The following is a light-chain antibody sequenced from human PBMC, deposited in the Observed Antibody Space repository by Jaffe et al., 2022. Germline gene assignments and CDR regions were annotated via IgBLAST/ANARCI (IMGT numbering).Light chain of an antibody. J-gene: IGKJ4*01. CDR1: QSVSSN. CDR3: QQYNNWPLT. CDR2: GAV. Sequence: EIVTTQSPATLSVSPGERATLSCRASQSVSSNLAWYQQKPGQAPRLLIYGAVTRATGISARFSGSGSGTEFTLTISSLQTEDVAVYYCQQYNNWPLTFGGGTKVEIK. V-gene: IGKV3-15*01.